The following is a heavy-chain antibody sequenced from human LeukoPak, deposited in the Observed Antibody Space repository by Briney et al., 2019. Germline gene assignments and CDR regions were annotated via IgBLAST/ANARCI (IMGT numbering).Heavy chain of an antibody. V-gene: IGHV3-7*01. J-gene: IGHJ6*03. D-gene: IGHD4-17*01. CDR3: ARDRLRRTNYYYYYMDV. CDR1: RFTFSNYW. CDR2: IKKEGTEP. Sequence: PGGSLRLSCVASRFTFSNYWMTWVRPAPGKGLERVANIKKEGTEPYSMESVRGRFTICRYNAKNSRYLQMNSLRAEDTAVYYCARDRLRRTNYYYYYMDVWGKGTTVTVSS.